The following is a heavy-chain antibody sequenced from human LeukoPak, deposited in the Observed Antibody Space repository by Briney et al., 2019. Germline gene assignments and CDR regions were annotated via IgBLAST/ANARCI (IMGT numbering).Heavy chain of an antibody. Sequence: SVKVSCKASGGTFSSYAISWVRQAPGQGLEWMGRIIPILGIANYPQKFQGRVTITADKSTSTAYMELSSLRSEDTAVYYCAREAYYDILTGYYSNWFDPWGQGTLVTVSS. CDR2: IIPILGIA. J-gene: IGHJ5*02. CDR1: GGTFSSYA. D-gene: IGHD3-9*01. CDR3: AREAYYDILTGYYSNWFDP. V-gene: IGHV1-69*04.